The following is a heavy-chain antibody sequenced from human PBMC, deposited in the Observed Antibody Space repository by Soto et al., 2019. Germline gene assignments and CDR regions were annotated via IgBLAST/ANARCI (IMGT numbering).Heavy chain of an antibody. CDR1: GFTFSSYW. V-gene: IGHV3-7*01. J-gene: IGHJ6*02. CDR2: IKQDGSEK. D-gene: IGHD4-17*01. Sequence: EVQLVESGGGLVQPGGSLRLSCAASGFTFSSYWMSWVRQAPGKGLEWVANIKQDGSEKYYVDSVKGRFTISRDNAKNSLYLQMNSLRAEDTAVYYCARDLMVPTVTAYYYYGMDVWGQGTTVTVSS. CDR3: ARDLMVPTVTAYYYYGMDV.